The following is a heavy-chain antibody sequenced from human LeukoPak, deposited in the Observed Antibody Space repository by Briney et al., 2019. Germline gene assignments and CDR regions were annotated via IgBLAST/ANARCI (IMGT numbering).Heavy chain of an antibody. CDR3: ARVGGYSGYDYDPWFDP. D-gene: IGHD5-12*01. Sequence: YNGNTNYAQKLQGRVTMTTDTSTSTAYMELRSLRSDDTAVYYCARVGGYSGYDYDPWFDPWGQGTLVTVSS. J-gene: IGHJ5*02. V-gene: IGHV1-18*01. CDR2: YNGNT.